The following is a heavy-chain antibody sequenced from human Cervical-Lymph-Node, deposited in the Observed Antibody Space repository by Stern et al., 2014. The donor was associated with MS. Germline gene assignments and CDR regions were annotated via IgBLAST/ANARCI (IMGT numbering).Heavy chain of an antibody. CDR3: ARGVVSNRAAATLHNLFDP. CDR2: IIPILGLA. D-gene: IGHD2-15*01. J-gene: IGHJ5*02. Sequence: QVQLMQSGAEVKKPGSSMNVSCKTSGGTFSSSYAITWMRKAPGQGLEWMGRIIPILGLANYAQKFHGRVIITADKSTSTTYMELSSLRSEDTAVYYCARGVVSNRAAATLHNLFDPWGQGTLVTVSS. V-gene: IGHV1-69*04. CDR1: GGTFSSSYA.